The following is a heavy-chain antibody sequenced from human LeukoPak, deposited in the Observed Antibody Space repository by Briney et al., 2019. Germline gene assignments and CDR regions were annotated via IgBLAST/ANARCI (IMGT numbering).Heavy chain of an antibody. V-gene: IGHV1-18*01. CDR2: ISAYNGNT. J-gene: IGHJ3*02. Sequence: ASVKVSCKASGYTFTSYGISWVRQAPGQGLEWMGWISAYNGNTNYAQKLQGRITMTTDTSTSTAYMELRSPRSDDTAVYYCARPIVGAAYDAFDIWGQGTMVTVSS. D-gene: IGHD1-26*01. CDR1: GYTFTSYG. CDR3: ARPIVGAAYDAFDI.